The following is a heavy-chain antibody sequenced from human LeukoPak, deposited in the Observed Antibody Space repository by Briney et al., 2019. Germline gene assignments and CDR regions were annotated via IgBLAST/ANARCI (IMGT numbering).Heavy chain of an antibody. V-gene: IGHV3-48*04. CDR1: GFTFSSYS. D-gene: IGHD3-22*01. CDR3: AKYYDSSGYYGF. CDR2: ISSSGSTI. J-gene: IGHJ4*02. Sequence: GGSLRLSCAASGFTFSSYSMNWVRQAPGKGLEWVSSISSSGSTIYYADSVKGRFTISRDNAKNSLYLQMNSLRAEDTAVYYCAKYYDSSGYYGFWGQGTLVTVSS.